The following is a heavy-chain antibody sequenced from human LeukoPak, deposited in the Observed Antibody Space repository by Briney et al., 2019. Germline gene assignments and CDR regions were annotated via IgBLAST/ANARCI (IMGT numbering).Heavy chain of an antibody. CDR1: GYTFTSYD. Sequence: ASVKVSCKASGYTFTSYDINWVRQATGQGLEWMGWMNPNSGNTGYAQKFQGRVTMTRNTSISTAYMELSSLRSEDTAVYYCARGRNLLWFGELLSQDIDPWGQGTLVTVSS. D-gene: IGHD3-10*01. CDR3: ARGRNLLWFGELLSQDIDP. J-gene: IGHJ5*02. CDR2: MNPNSGNT. V-gene: IGHV1-8*01.